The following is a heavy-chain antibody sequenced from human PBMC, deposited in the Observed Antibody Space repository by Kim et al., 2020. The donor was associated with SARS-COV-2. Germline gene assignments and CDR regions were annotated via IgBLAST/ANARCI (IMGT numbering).Heavy chain of an antibody. D-gene: IGHD2-15*01. Sequence: TYYNPSLKSPVAISVDTSKNQFSLKLSSVTAADTAVYYCASVGAATQFDYWGQGTLVTVSS. CDR2: T. J-gene: IGHJ4*02. CDR3: ASVGAATQFDY. V-gene: IGHV4-39*01.